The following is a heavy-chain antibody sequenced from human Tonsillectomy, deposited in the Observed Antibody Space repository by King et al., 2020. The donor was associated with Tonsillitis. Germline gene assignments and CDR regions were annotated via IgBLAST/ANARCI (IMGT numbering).Heavy chain of an antibody. Sequence: TLKESGPTLVKPTQTLTLTCSFSGFSLSTTLVGVAWIRQPPGKALEWLALIYWDDDKRYSPSLKTRLTITKDTSKNQVVLTMTNMDPVDTATYYCAHARGGGTSPFFDYWGQGTLVTVSS. CDR2: IYWDDDK. D-gene: IGHD4-23*01. CDR1: GFSLSTTLVG. J-gene: IGHJ4*02. V-gene: IGHV2-5*02. CDR3: AHARGGGTSPFFDY.